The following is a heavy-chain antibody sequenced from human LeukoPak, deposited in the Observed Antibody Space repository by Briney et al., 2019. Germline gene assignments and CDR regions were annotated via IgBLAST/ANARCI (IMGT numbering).Heavy chain of an antibody. CDR2: IYYSEST. CDR3: ARQRFGDLCAEYFQH. CDR1: GGSISSRSYY. J-gene: IGHJ1*01. D-gene: IGHD3-10*01. Sequence: SETLSLTCTVSGGSISSRSYYWGWIRRPPGKGLEWIGSIYYSESTYYNPSLRSRVTISVDTSENQFSLKLSSVTAADTAVYYCARQRFGDLCAEYFQHWGQGTLVTVSS. V-gene: IGHV4-39*01.